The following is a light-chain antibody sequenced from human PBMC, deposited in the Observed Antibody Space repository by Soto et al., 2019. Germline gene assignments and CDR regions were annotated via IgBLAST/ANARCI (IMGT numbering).Light chain of an antibody. Sequence: DIVMTQSPATLSVSPGERATLSCRARESASTNLAWYQQRPGQAPWLLIYATSTRATGIPARFTGSGSGTEFTLTISSLQSEDFAVYYCQQYNKWPLTFGGGTKVEIK. V-gene: IGKV3-15*01. CDR1: ESASTN. CDR2: ATS. CDR3: QQYNKWPLT. J-gene: IGKJ4*01.